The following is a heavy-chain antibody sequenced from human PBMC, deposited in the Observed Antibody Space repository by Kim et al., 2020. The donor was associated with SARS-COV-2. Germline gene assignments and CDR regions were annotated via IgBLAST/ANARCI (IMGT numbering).Heavy chain of an antibody. V-gene: IGHV3-23*01. D-gene: IGHD3-3*01. CDR2: ISGSGGST. Sequence: GGSLRLSCAASGFTFSSYAMSWVRQAPGKGLEWVSAISGSGGSTYYADSVKGRFTISRDNSKNTLYLQMNSLRAEDTAVYYCAKDPTHRPDSWRGYYYYGMDVWGQGTTVTVSS. CDR3: AKDPTHRPDSWRGYYYYGMDV. J-gene: IGHJ6*02. CDR1: GFTFSSYA.